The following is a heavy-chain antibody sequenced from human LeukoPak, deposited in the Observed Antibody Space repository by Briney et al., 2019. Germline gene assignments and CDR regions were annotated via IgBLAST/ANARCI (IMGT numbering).Heavy chain of an antibody. V-gene: IGHV3-7*01. Sequence: GGSLRLSCAASGFTFSSYWMTWVRQTPGKGLEWVANIKHDGSEDYFVDSVKGRFTISRDNAENSLHLQMSSLRAEDTAVYYCARSANYGGHAFFDYWGQGILVSVSS. CDR1: GFTFSSYW. CDR2: IKHDGSED. J-gene: IGHJ4*02. D-gene: IGHD4/OR15-4a*01. CDR3: ARSANYGGHAFFDY.